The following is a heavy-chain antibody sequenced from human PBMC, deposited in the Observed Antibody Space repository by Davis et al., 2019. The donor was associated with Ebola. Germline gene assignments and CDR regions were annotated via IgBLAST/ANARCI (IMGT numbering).Heavy chain of an antibody. J-gene: IGHJ4*02. CDR3: ARDAGYCTGGVCYTDFDY. CDR2: ISAYNGNT. V-gene: IGHV1-18*01. CDR1: GYSFTDDG. D-gene: IGHD2-8*02. Sequence: ASVKVSCKASGYSFTDDGISWVRQAPGQGLEWMGWISAYNGNTNYAQKLQGRVTMTTDTSTSTAYMELRSLRSDDTAVYYCARDAGYCTGGVCYTDFDYWGQGTLVTVSS.